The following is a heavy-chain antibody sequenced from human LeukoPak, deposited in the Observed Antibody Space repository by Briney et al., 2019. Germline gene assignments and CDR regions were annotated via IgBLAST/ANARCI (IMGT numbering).Heavy chain of an antibody. Sequence: GGSLRLSCAASGFTFSSYSMNWVRQAPGKGLEWVSSISSSSSYIYYADSVKGRFTISRDNAKNSLYLQMNSLRAEDTAVYYCARDDGSGSYITPLYYYYYGMDVWGQGTRSPSP. J-gene: IGHJ6*02. CDR1: GFTFSSYS. CDR3: ARDDGSGSYITPLYYYYYGMDV. CDR2: ISSSSSYI. V-gene: IGHV3-21*01. D-gene: IGHD3-10*01.